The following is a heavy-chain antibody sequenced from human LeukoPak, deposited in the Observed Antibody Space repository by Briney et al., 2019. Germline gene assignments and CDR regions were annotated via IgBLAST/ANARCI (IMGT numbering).Heavy chain of an antibody. J-gene: IGHJ4*02. CDR2: ISYDGSDK. Sequence: PGRSLRLSCAASGFTFDNYGMHWVRQAPGKGLEWVAIISYDGSDKYYADSVKGRFTISRDNSKNTLYLQMNSLRAEDTALYYCAKLPYQMLMFADYWGQGTLVTVSS. D-gene: IGHD2-2*01. CDR1: GFTFDNYG. V-gene: IGHV3-30*18. CDR3: AKLPYQMLMFADY.